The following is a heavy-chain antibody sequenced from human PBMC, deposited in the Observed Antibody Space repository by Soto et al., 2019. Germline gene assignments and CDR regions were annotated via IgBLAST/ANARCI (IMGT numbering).Heavy chain of an antibody. CDR1: GFTVSSNY. CDR2: IYSGGST. D-gene: IGHD3-22*01. V-gene: IGHV3-66*01. J-gene: IGHJ3*02. Sequence: PGGSLRLSCAASGFTVSSNYMSWVRQAPGKGLEWVSVIYSGGSTYYADSVKGRFTISRDNSKNTLYLQMNSLRAEDTAVYYCARDLDYYDSSGQRLNAFDIWGQGTMVTVSS. CDR3: ARDLDYYDSSGQRLNAFDI.